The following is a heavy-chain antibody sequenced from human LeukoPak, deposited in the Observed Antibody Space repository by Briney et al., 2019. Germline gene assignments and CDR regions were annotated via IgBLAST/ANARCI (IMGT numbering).Heavy chain of an antibody. J-gene: IGHJ5*02. CDR3: ARDGAAASLKRLSRPNDWFDP. Sequence: GASVNVSCKASGYIFNSYGISWVRQAPGQGLEWMGWISAYNGNTNYAQKFQGRVTVTTDTSTSTAYMELRSLRSDDTAVYYCARDGAAASLKRLSRPNDWFDPWGQGTLVTVSS. V-gene: IGHV1-18*01. CDR1: GYIFNSYG. D-gene: IGHD3-16*02. CDR2: ISAYNGNT.